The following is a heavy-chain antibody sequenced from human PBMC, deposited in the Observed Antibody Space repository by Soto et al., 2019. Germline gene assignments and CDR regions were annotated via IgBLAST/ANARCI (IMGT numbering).Heavy chain of an antibody. J-gene: IGHJ4*02. V-gene: IGHV4-30-2*06. D-gene: IGHD5-18*01. CDR3: ARVSRDGYRYFDS. CDR2: IYHGGST. CDR1: GGSISSGGYS. Sequence: QLQLQESGPGLVKPSQTLSLTCAVSGGSISSGGYSWNWIRQSPAQGLEWIGCIYHGGSTYYNPSLQSRVTLSVDRSKIDFSLNVTSVTAADAAVYFCARVSRDGYRYFDSWGQGILVTVSS.